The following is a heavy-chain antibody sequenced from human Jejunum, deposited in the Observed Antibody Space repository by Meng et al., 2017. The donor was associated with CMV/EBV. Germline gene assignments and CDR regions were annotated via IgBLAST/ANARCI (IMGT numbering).Heavy chain of an antibody. Sequence: QVWLVRWGGGLVKPGGSLRLSCVASGFTFSDYYMSWIRQAPGKGLEWVSYISSSSSSTVYGESVRGRFSISRDNAKNSLYLQMNSLRADDTAVYFCARSQMGDLDYWGRGTLVTVSS. CDR1: GFTFSDYY. D-gene: IGHD5-24*01. J-gene: IGHJ4*02. CDR2: ISSSSSST. V-gene: IGHV3-11*05. CDR3: ARSQMGDLDY.